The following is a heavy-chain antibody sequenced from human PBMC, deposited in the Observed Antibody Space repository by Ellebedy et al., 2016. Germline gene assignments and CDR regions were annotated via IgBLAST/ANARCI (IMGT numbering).Heavy chain of an antibody. CDR2: INHSGST. CDR3: VTFDYGDHRGFDY. V-gene: IGHV4-34*01. CDR1: GGSFSGYY. Sequence: SETLSLTXAVYGGSFSGYYWSWIRQPPGKGLEWIGEINHSGSTNYNPSLKSRVTISVDTSKNQFSLKLSSVTAADTAVYYCVTFDYGDHRGFDYWGQGTLVTVSS. J-gene: IGHJ4*02. D-gene: IGHD4-17*01.